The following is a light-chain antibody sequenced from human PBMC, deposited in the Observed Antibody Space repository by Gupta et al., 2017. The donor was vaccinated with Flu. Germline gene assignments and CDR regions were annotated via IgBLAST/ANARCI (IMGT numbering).Light chain of an antibody. CDR2: DSS. CDR3: QQYDNVPIT. Sequence: IQLTQSPSSLSASVGDRVTITCQVSQDVTIYLNWYQQKPGKAPKLLIYDSSNLETGVPSRFRGSGSGTDFTFTISSLQAEDMATYYCQQYDNVPITFGQGTRLEIK. CDR1: QDVTIY. J-gene: IGKJ5*01. V-gene: IGKV1-33*01.